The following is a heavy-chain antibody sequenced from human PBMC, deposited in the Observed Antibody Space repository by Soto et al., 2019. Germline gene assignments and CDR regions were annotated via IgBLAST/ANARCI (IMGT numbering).Heavy chain of an antibody. CDR1: GGSISSSSYY. D-gene: IGHD1-26*01. CDR3: ARRKWELLNWFDP. J-gene: IGHJ5*02. V-gene: IGHV4-39*01. CDR2: IYYSGST. Sequence: QLQLQESGPGLVKPSETLSLTCTVSGGSISSSSYYWGWIRQPPGKGLEWIGSIYYSGSTYYNPSLESRVTISVDTSKNQFSLKLSSVTAADTAVYYCARRKWELLNWFDPWGQGTLVTVSS.